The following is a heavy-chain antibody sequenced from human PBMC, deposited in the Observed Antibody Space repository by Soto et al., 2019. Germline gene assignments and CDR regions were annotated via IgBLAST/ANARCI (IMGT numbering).Heavy chain of an antibody. Sequence: EVQLLESGGGLVQPGGSLRLSCAASGFTFSSYAMRWVRQSPGKGLEWVSAVSGSGGSTYYADSVRGRFTIARDDSTNTVLLQMNSLRAEDTAIYFCAKATEEPLLSLARKREAFDFWGPGTMVTVSS. V-gene: IGHV3-23*01. CDR2: VSGSGGST. J-gene: IGHJ3*01. D-gene: IGHD2-15*01. CDR3: AKATEEPLLSLARKREAFDF. CDR1: GFTFSSYA.